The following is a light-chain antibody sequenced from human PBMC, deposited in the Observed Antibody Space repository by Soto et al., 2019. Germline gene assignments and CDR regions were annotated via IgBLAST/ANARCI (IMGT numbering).Light chain of an antibody. CDR1: QSIISC. V-gene: IGKV1-5*01. J-gene: IGKJ4*01. CDR2: DAS. CDR3: QQYNSYSL. Sequence: DIQMTQSPSTLSAAIGDRVTVTCRASQSIISCLAWYQQKPGKAPKLLIYDASSLESGVPSRFSGSRSGTEFTLTISGLQPDDFATYYCQQYNSYSLFGGGTKVEIK.